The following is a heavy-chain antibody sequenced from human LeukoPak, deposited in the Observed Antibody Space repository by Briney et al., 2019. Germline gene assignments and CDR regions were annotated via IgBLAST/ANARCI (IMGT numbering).Heavy chain of an antibody. CDR1: GFTFSSYA. CDR3: AKSPAGSSWPSIDY. Sequence: GGSLRLSCEASGFTFSSYAMSWVRQAPGKGLECVSPISGSGGSTYYRDSVKGRFTVSRDNSKNTLYLQMNSLRAEDTAVYYCAKSPAGSSWPSIDYWGQGTLVTVSS. D-gene: IGHD6-13*01. V-gene: IGHV3-23*01. CDR2: ISGSGGST. J-gene: IGHJ4*02.